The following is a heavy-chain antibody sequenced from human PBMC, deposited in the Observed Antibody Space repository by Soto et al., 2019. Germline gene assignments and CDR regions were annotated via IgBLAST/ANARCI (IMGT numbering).Heavy chain of an antibody. V-gene: IGHV4-59*01. J-gene: IGHJ1*01. CDR1: GGSISSYY. Sequence: SETLSLTCTVSGGSISSYYWSWIRQPPGKGLEWIGYIYYSGSTNYNPSLKSRVTISVDTSKNQFSLKLSSVTAADTSVYYCARVGPDRLAPEYFQHWGQGTLVTVSS. CDR2: IYYSGST. D-gene: IGHD6-19*01. CDR3: ARVGPDRLAPEYFQH.